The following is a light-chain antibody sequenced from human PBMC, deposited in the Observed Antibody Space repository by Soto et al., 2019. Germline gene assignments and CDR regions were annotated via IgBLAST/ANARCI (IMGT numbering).Light chain of an antibody. J-gene: IGKJ5*01. Sequence: ILMTQSPSTLSVYPGERATISCRASQSITSSLAWHQQKPGQAPRLLIYGASSRATGIPDRLSGSGSGTDFTLTISRMEPEDFAVYYCQQRSAGVTFGQGTRLEIK. CDR3: QQRSAGVT. CDR1: QSITSS. CDR2: GAS. V-gene: IGKV3D-20*02.